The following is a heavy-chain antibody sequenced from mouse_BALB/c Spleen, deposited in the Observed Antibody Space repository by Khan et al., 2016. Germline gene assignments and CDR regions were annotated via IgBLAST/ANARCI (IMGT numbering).Heavy chain of an antibody. CDR3: AREIYGNYPFGY. V-gene: IGHV1-4*01. CDR2: INPSSNYT. D-gene: IGHD2-1*01. J-gene: IGHJ2*01. CDR1: GYTFTYYT. Sequence: QVRLQQSGAELARPGASVKMSCKASGYTFTYYTMHWVKQRPGQGLEWIGYINPSSNYTNYNQKFKDKATLTADKYSSTASMQLSSLTSEDSAVYYCAREIYGNYPFGYWGQGTTLTVSS.